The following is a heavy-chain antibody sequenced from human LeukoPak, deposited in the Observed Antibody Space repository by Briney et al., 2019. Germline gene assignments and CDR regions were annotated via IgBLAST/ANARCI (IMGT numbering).Heavy chain of an antibody. CDR3: VREITRATTYFDS. D-gene: IGHD1-26*01. Sequence: ASVKVSCKASGYTFTGYYMHWVRQAPGQGLEWMGRINPNNGDTNYAQKFPGRVTLTRDTSIGTAYMGLSSLRSDDTAMYYCVREITRATTYFDSWGQGTLVTVSS. CDR2: INPNNGDT. CDR1: GYTFTGYY. V-gene: IGHV1-2*06. J-gene: IGHJ4*02.